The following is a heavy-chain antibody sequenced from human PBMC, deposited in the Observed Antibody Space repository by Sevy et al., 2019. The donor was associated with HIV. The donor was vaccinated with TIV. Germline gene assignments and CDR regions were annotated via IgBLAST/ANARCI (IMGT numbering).Heavy chain of an antibody. Sequence: GGSLRLSCAASGFTFSSYAMHWVRQAPGKGLEWVAVISYDGSNKYYADSVKGRFTISRDNSKNTLYLQMNSLRAEDAAVAYCARDKSTQQLEWYFDLWGRGTLVTVSS. CDR1: GFTFSSYA. D-gene: IGHD6-13*01. J-gene: IGHJ2*01. CDR3: ARDKSTQQLEWYFDL. V-gene: IGHV3-30-3*01. CDR2: ISYDGSNK.